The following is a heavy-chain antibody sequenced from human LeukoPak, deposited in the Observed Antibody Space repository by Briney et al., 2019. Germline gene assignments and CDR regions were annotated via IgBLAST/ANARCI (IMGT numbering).Heavy chain of an antibody. CDR2: IRSTGDST. CDR3: AKIPAYYYYYMDV. V-gene: IGHV3-64*01. CDR1: GFTFSNFA. Sequence: GGSLRLSCAASGFTFSNFAIHWVRQAPGKGLEFVSGIRSTGDSTYYANSAKGRFTISRDNSKNTLYLQMNSLRAEDTAVYYCAKIPAYYYYYMDVWGKGTTVTVSS. J-gene: IGHJ6*03.